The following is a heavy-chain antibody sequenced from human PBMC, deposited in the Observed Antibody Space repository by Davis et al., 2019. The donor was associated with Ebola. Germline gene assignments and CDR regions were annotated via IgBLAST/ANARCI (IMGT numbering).Heavy chain of an antibody. CDR2: ISYDGSNK. D-gene: IGHD2-8*01. J-gene: IGHJ4*02. V-gene: IGHV3-30*18. CDR1: GITFSSYG. CDR3: AKGRDCTNGVCYSDY. Sequence: GESLKISCAASGITFSSYGMHWVRQAAGKGLGWVALISYDGSNKHYADSVKGQFNNSRDNSKNTLYLQMNGLRAEDTAVYYCAKGRDCTNGVCYSDYWGQGTLVTVSS.